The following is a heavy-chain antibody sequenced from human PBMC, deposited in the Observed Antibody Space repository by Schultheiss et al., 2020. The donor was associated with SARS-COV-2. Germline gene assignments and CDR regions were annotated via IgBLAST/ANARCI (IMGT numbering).Heavy chain of an antibody. CDR2: IIPIFGKA. D-gene: IGHD3-16*01. Sequence: SVKVSCKASGGTFSSYAVSWVRQAPGQGLEWMGGIIPIFGKANYAKKVQGRVTITADKSTTTVYMELSSLRSEDTAVYYCARKGLRERTLGWFDPWGQGTLVTVSS. J-gene: IGHJ5*02. V-gene: IGHV1-69*06. CDR1: GGTFSSYA. CDR3: ARKGLRERTLGWFDP.